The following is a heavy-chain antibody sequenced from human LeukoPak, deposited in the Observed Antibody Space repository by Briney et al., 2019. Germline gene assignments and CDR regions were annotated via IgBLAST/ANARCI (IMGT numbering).Heavy chain of an antibody. CDR3: AKDWKPDGVWDIDY. CDR2: VYGNAVDK. J-gene: IGHJ4*02. V-gene: IGHV3-23*01. D-gene: IGHD4-17*01. Sequence: PGGSLRLSCAASGFTFSSYSMNWVRQAPGKGLEWVAGVYGNAVDKFYSASVRGRFTISKDNSKNMVFLQMDSLRADDTALYYCAKDWKPDGVWDIDYWGQGTQVTVS. CDR1: GFTFSSYS.